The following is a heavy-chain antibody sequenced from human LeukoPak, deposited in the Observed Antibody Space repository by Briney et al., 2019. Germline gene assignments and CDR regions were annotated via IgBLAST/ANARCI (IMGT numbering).Heavy chain of an antibody. D-gene: IGHD3-10*01. CDR1: GGSISSGGYY. CDR3: ANGPLGGSSG. Sequence: SETLSLTCTVSGGSISSGGYYWSWIRQHPGKGLEWIGYIYYSGSTYYNPSLKSRVTISVDTSKNQFSLKLSSVTAADTAVYYCANGPLGGSSGWGQGTLVTVSS. CDR2: IYYSGST. J-gene: IGHJ4*02. V-gene: IGHV4-31*03.